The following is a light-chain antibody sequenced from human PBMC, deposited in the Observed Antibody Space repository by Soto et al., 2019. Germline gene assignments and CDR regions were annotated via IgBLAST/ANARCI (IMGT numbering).Light chain of an antibody. CDR1: TIGSYNL. CDR3: CSYAGATTWV. J-gene: IGLJ3*02. V-gene: IGLV2-23*02. CDR2: DVS. Sequence: QSALTQPASVSGSPGQSITISCTGATIGSYNLVSWYQQSPGKAPKLVVFDVSKRPSGVSDRFSASKSGNTASLTISGLQVEDEADYYCCSYAGATTWVFGGGTKVTVL.